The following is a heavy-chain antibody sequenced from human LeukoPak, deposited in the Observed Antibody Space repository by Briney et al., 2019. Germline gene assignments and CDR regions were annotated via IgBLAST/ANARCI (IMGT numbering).Heavy chain of an antibody. J-gene: IGHJ4*02. Sequence: GGSLRLSCAASGFTLNDYFMNWTRQAPGKGLEWVSSISSTSNSKFYADSLKGRFSISRDNANNSLHLHMDSLRAEDTAVYFCVRDRDWGQGTLVTVSS. CDR3: VRDRD. V-gene: IGHV3-11*06. D-gene: IGHD3-10*01. CDR2: ISSTSNSK. CDR1: GFTLNDYF.